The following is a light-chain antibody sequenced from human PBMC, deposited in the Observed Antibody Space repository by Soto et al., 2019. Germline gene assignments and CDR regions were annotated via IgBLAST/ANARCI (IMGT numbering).Light chain of an antibody. J-gene: IGKJ1*01. V-gene: IGKV3-15*01. Sequence: EIGLTQSPGTLSVSPGERATLSCRASQSVSSNLAWFQRKPGQAPRLLIFAASTRASGVPARFSGSGSWTDFILTITSLQSEDFAVYYCQQDWHWPRTFSQGTKVEIK. CDR2: AAS. CDR1: QSVSSN. CDR3: QQDWHWPRT.